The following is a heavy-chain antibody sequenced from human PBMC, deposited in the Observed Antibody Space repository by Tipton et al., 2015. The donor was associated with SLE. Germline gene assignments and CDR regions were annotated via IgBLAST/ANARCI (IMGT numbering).Heavy chain of an antibody. CDR3: ARHRLSGSSWFYYFDY. V-gene: IGHV4-34*01. CDR1: GGSFSGYY. CDR2: INHSGST. Sequence: TLSLTCAVYGGSFSGYYWSWIRQPPGKGLEWIGEINHSGSTNYNPSLKSRVTISVDTSKNQFSLKLSSVTAADTAVYYCARHRLSGSSWFYYFDYWGQGTLVTVSS. D-gene: IGHD6-13*01. J-gene: IGHJ4*02.